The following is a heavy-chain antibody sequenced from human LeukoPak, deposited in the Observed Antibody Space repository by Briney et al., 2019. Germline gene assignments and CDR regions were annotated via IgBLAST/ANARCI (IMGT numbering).Heavy chain of an antibody. CDR2: VYQSGSP. D-gene: IGHD1-14*01. CDR3: AREIVGGFNPGAY. J-gene: IGHJ4*02. V-gene: IGHV4-30-2*01. Sequence: PSETLSLTCAVSGGAIRSGGYSWSWIRQPPGKGLEWVASVYQSGSPYNNPSLKSRVTISVDRSKNQFSLKLSYVTAADTAVYYCAREIVGGFNPGAYWGQGTLVTVSS. CDR1: GGAIRSGGYS.